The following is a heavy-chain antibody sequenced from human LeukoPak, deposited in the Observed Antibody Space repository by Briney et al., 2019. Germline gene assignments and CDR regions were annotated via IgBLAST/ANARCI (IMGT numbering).Heavy chain of an antibody. J-gene: IGHJ4*02. CDR3: ARHGGSSRAHRYGYFEY. CDR1: GYTLNTYW. D-gene: IGHD5-18*01. V-gene: IGHV5-51*01. CDR2: SYAADSDV. Sequence: GESLKISCKGSGYTLNTYWIGWVRQMPGKGLEWMGSSYAADSDVRYSPSFQGQVTISADRSINTAYVQLSSLKASDTAMYYCARHGGSSRAHRYGYFEYWGQGTLVTVSS.